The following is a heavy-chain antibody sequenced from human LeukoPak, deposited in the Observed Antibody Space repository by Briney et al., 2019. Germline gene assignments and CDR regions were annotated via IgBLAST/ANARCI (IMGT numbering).Heavy chain of an antibody. CDR1: GFTFSDYY. CDR3: ASGRAYYGSVDC. D-gene: IGHD3-10*01. V-gene: IGHV3-11*04. CDR2: ISSSGSTI. J-gene: IGHJ4*02. Sequence: GGSLRLSCAASGFTFSDYYMSWIRQAPGKGLEWVSYISSSGSTIYDAESVKGRFTISRDNAKNSLYLQMNSPRAEDTAVYYCASGRAYYGSVDCWGQGTLVTVSS.